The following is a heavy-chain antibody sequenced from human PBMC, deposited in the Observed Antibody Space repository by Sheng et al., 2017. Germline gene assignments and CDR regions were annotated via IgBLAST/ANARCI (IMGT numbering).Heavy chain of an antibody. Sequence: VQLQESGPGLVKPSETLSLTCTVSGYSISSDYYWGCIRQPPGKGLEWIGSIFHSGSTYYNPSLKSRVTISVDTSKNQFSLKLSSVTAADTAVYYCASSLGWFVYYWGQGTLVTVSS. V-gene: IGHV4-38-2*02. D-gene: IGHD6-19*01. CDR1: GYSISSDYY. J-gene: IGHJ4*02. CDR2: IFHSGST. CDR3: ASSLGWFVYY.